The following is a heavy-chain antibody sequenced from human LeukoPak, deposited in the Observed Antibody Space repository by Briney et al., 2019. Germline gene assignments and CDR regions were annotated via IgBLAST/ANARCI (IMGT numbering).Heavy chain of an antibody. Sequence: SETLSLTCAVYGGSFSGYHWNWIRQPPGKGLEWIGEIDHSGSTNYNPSLKSRVTISVDTSKNQFSLNLSSVTAADAAVYFCARGVRIAVAAPHLNYWGQGTLVTVSS. CDR2: IDHSGST. D-gene: IGHD6-19*01. J-gene: IGHJ4*02. CDR3: ARGVRIAVAAPHLNY. CDR1: GGSFSGYH. V-gene: IGHV4-34*01.